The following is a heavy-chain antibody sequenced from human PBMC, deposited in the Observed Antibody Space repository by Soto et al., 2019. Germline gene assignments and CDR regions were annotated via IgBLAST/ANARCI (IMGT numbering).Heavy chain of an antibody. Sequence: QVQLVQSGAEVKKPGSSVKVSCKASGGTFSSYAISWVRQAPGQGLEWMGGIIPIFGTANYAQKLQGRVTITADESTSTAYMELSSLRSEDTAVYYCARDSRIAAAGNYGYYFDYWGQGTLVTVSS. D-gene: IGHD6-13*01. CDR3: ARDSRIAAAGNYGYYFDY. J-gene: IGHJ4*02. CDR1: GGTFSSYA. CDR2: IIPIFGTA. V-gene: IGHV1-69*12.